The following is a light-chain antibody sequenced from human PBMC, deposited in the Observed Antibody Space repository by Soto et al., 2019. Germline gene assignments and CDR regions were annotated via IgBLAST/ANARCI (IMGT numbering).Light chain of an antibody. CDR1: LSVSRSS. Sequence: EIVLTQSPGTLSLSPGERATLSCRACLSVSRSSLAWDLQEPGQAPRLLIYVASRSATGIPDRFSGSGSGIDVTLTISRLEREEVAVEYWQQYGSAPRLTVGGGTKVEIK. V-gene: IGKV3-20*01. CDR3: QQYGSAPRLT. CDR2: VAS. J-gene: IGKJ4*01.